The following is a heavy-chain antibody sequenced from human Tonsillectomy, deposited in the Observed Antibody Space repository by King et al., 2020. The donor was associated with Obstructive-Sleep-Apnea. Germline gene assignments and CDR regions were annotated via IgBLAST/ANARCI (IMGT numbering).Heavy chain of an antibody. V-gene: IGHV2-70*04. Sequence: VTLKESGPALVKPTQTLTLTCSFSGFSLSTNGMGVSWIRQPPGKALEWLARIDWDDDKYYNTSLKTMLTISKDTSKNQVVLTMTNMDPVDTATYYCARSIGSYSYYFDYWGQGTLVTVSS. CDR3: ARSIGSYSYYFDY. D-gene: IGHD1-26*01. CDR1: GFSLSTNGMG. J-gene: IGHJ4*02. CDR2: IDWDDDK.